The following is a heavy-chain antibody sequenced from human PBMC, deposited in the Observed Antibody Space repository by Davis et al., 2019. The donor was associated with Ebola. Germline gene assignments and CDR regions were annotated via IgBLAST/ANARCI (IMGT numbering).Heavy chain of an antibody. CDR1: GYTFTSSD. Sequence: AASVKVSCKASGYTFTSSDINWVRQATGQGLEWMGWMNPNSGNTGYAQKFQGRVTMTRNISISTAYMELSSLRSEDTAVYYCARGKVWVGATFDFFDYWGQGTQVIVSS. J-gene: IGHJ4*02. CDR2: MNPNSGNT. D-gene: IGHD1-26*01. CDR3: ARGKVWVGATFDFFDY. V-gene: IGHV1-8*01.